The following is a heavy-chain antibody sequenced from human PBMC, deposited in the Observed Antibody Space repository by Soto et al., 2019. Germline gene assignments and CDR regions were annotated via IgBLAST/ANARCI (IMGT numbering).Heavy chain of an antibody. CDR2: NNPSGGST. CDR3: ARGRVRQFVDAIDI. V-gene: IGHV1-46*03. Sequence: QVQLVQSGAEVKKPGASVKVSCKASGYTFTSYYMHWLRQAPGQGLEWMGINNPSGGSTSYAKKYEDKGTMARDTSTSTVYMEIGSLKSEGTAVYYCARGRVRQFVDAIDIWGQGTMVTVSS. CDR1: GYTFTSYY. D-gene: IGHD3-10*01. J-gene: IGHJ3*02.